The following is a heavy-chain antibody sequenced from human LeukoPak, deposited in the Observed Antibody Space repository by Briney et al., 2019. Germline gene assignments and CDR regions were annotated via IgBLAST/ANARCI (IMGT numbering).Heavy chain of an antibody. CDR1: GFTFDDYG. Sequence: PGGSLRLSCAASGFTFDDYGMSWVRQAPGKGLEWVSAISGSGGSTYYADSVKGRFTISRDNSRNTLYLQMNSLRAEDTAVYYCAKVRVVFNWNYAYYFDSWGQGTLVTVSS. CDR3: AKVRVVFNWNYAYYFDS. V-gene: IGHV3-23*01. J-gene: IGHJ4*02. CDR2: ISGSGGST. D-gene: IGHD1-7*01.